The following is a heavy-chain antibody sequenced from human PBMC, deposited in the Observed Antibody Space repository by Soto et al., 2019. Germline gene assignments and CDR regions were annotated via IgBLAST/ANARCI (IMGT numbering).Heavy chain of an antibody. CDR1: GFTFSSYA. CDR2: ISGSGGST. CDR3: AKGGSRDNIVLMVYATAAFDI. Sequence: GGSLRLSCAASGFTFSSYAMSWVRQAPGKGLEWVSAISGSGGSTYYADSVKGRFTISRDNSKNTLYLQMNSLRAEDTAVYYCAKGGSRDNIVLMVYATAAFDIWGQGTMVTVSS. D-gene: IGHD2-8*01. V-gene: IGHV3-23*01. J-gene: IGHJ3*02.